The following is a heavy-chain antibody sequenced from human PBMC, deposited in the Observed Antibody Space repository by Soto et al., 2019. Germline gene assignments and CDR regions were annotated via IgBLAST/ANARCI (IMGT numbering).Heavy chain of an antibody. CDR2: INHSGST. CDR1: GGSFSGYD. V-gene: IGHV4-34*01. CDR3: ARATIVLVPAAMVSHWFDP. J-gene: IGHJ5*02. D-gene: IGHD2-2*01. Sequence: ETLSLTCAVYGGSFSGYDWTWIRQPPGTGLEWIGEINHSGSTNYNPSLKSRVTISVDTSKNQFSLKLSSVTAADTAVYYCARATIVLVPAAMVSHWFDPWGQGTLVTVSS.